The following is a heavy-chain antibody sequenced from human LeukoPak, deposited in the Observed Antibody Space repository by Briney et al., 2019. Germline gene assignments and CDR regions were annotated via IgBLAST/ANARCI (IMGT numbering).Heavy chain of an antibody. V-gene: IGHV1-18*01. J-gene: IGHJ6*02. CDR1: GYTFTSYG. D-gene: IGHD3-9*01. CDR3: ARAPTDYDILTGPPLYYYYYGMYV. CDR2: ISAYNGNT. Sequence: GASVKVSCKASGYTFTSYGISWVRQAPGQGLEWMGWISAYNGNTNYAQKLQGRVTMTTDTSTSTAYMELRSLRSDDTAVYYCARAPTDYDILTGPPLYYYYYGMYVWGQGTTVTVSS.